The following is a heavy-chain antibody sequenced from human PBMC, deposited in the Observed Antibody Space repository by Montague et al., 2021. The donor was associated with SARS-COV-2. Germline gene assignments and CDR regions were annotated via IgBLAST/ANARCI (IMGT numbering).Heavy chain of an antibody. CDR3: AAGQSSSWL. Sequence: SLRLSCAASGFTFSSYWMSWVRQAPGKGLEWVANIKQDGSEKYYVDSVKGRFTISRDNAQTSLYLQMNSLRVEETAVFYCAAGQSSSWLWGQGTLVTVSS. CDR2: IKQDGSEK. J-gene: IGHJ4*02. CDR1: GFTFSSYW. D-gene: IGHD6-13*01. V-gene: IGHV3-7*01.